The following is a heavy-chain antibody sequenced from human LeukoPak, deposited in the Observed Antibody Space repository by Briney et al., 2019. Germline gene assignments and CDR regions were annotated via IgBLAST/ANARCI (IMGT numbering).Heavy chain of an antibody. V-gene: IGHV3-33*01. CDR3: ARDVWFGESSYIDY. CDR1: GFTFSSYG. Sequence: SGGSLRLSCAASGFTFSSYGMHWVRQAPGKGLEWVAVIWYDGSNKHYADSVKGRFTISRDNSKNTLYLQMNSLRAEDTAVYYCARDVWFGESSYIDYWGQGTLVTVSS. D-gene: IGHD3-10*01. J-gene: IGHJ4*02. CDR2: IWYDGSNK.